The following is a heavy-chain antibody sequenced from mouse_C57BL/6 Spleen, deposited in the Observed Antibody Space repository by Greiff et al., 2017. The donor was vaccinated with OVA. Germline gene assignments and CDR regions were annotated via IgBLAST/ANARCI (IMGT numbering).Heavy chain of an antibody. CDR3: ARPHYYGSSYLDY. Sequence: DVMLVESGGGLVKPGGSLKLSCAASGFTFSSYAMSWVRQTPEKRLEWVATISDGGSYTYYPDNVKGRFTISRDNAKNNLYLQMSHLKSEDTAMYYCARPHYYGSSYLDYWGQGTTLTVSS. J-gene: IGHJ2*01. CDR2: ISDGGSYT. D-gene: IGHD1-1*01. CDR1: GFTFSSYA. V-gene: IGHV5-4*03.